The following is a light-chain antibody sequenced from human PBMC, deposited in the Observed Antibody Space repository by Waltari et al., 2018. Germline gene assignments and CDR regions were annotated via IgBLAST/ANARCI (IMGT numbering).Light chain of an antibody. CDR2: GAS. J-gene: IGKJ2*01. CDR1: QSISSS. CDR3: QQYNNWPPLYT. V-gene: IGKV3-15*01. Sequence: EIVMTQSPATLSVSPGERATLSCRASQSISSSLAWYQHKPGQAPRVLIDGASTRATGIPARFSGSGSGTEFTLTITSLQSEDFAVYYCQQYNNWPPLYTFGQGTKLEIK.